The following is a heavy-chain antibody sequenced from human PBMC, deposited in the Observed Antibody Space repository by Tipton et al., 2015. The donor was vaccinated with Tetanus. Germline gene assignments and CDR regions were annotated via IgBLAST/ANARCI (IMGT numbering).Heavy chain of an antibody. CDR2: INHSGST. Sequence: TLSLTCTVSGGSISSYYWSWIRQPPGKGLEWIGEINHSGSTNYNPSLKSRVTISVDTSKNQFSLKLSSVAAADTAVYYCARGPDIVVPRRQDLDYGGQGTLVPVSS. D-gene: IGHD2-15*01. V-gene: IGHV4-34*01. CDR1: GGSISSYY. CDR3: ARGPDIVVPRRQDLDY. J-gene: IGHJ4*02.